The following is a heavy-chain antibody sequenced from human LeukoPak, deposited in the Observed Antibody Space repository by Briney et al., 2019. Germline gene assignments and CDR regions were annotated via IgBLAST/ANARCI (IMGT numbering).Heavy chain of an antibody. CDR2: INPNSGGT. CDR3: ARGEVGVPAAIRVGAFDI. J-gene: IGHJ3*02. D-gene: IGHD2-2*01. V-gene: IGHV1-2*04. CDR1: GYTFTGYY. Sequence: ASVKVSCKASGYTFTGYYMHWVRQAPGQGFEWMGWINPNSGGTNYAQKFQGWVTMTRDTSISTAYMELSRLRSDDTAVYYCARGEVGVPAAIRVGAFDIWGQGTMVTVSS.